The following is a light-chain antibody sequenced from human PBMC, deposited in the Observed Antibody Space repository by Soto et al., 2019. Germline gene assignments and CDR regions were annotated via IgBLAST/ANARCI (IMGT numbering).Light chain of an antibody. J-gene: IGKJ5*01. CDR2: DAS. Sequence: EIVLTQSPATLSLSPGERATLSCRASQSVSRYLAWYQQKPGQAPRLLIFDASNRATGIPARFSGSGSGTDFTLTISSLESEDFAVYYCQQRTNWVTFGQGTRLAI. CDR1: QSVSRY. CDR3: QQRTNWVT. V-gene: IGKV3-11*01.